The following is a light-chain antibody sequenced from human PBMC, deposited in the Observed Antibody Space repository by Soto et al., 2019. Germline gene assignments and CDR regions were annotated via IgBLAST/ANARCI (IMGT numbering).Light chain of an antibody. Sequence: EIVLTQSPATLSLSPGERATLSCRASQSVNRYLAWYQHRPGQAPRLLIYDAFNRATGVPARFTGSGSGTDFTLSSSSLEREDSAVFYCQQRSNWPPWTFGQGTKVDIK. CDR2: DAF. V-gene: IGKV3-11*01. J-gene: IGKJ1*01. CDR1: QSVNRY. CDR3: QQRSNWPPWT.